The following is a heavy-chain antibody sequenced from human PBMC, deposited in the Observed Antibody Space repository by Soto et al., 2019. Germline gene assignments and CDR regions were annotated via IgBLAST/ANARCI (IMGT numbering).Heavy chain of an antibody. CDR3: AIGIVVVPASIGRSGFEP. V-gene: IGHV3-30*03. D-gene: IGHD2-2*02. CDR1: GFTFSSYG. Sequence: GGSKRLSCAASGFTFSSYGMHWVRQAPGKGLEWVAVISYDGSNKYYADSVKGRFTISRDNSKNTLYLQMNSLRAEDTAVYYCAIGIVVVPASIGRSGFEPWGQGT. J-gene: IGHJ5*02. CDR2: ISYDGSNK.